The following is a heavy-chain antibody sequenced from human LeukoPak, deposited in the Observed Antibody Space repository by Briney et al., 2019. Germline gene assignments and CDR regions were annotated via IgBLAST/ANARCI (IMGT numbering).Heavy chain of an antibody. CDR1: GFTFSSYG. CDR3: AKDQFVVVPATDAFDI. J-gene: IGHJ3*02. CDR2: IRYDGSNK. Sequence: PGGSLRLSXAASGFTFSSYGMHWVRQAPGKGLEWVAFIRYDGSNKYYADSVKGRFTISRDNSKNTLYLQMNSLRAEDTAVYYCAKDQFVVVPATDAFDIWGQGTMVTVSS. V-gene: IGHV3-30*02. D-gene: IGHD2-2*01.